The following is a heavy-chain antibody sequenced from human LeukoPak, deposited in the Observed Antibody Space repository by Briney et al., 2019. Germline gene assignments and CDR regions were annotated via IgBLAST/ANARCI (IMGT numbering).Heavy chain of an antibody. D-gene: IGHD6-13*01. V-gene: IGHV4-59*01. CDR1: GGSISSSY. CDR2: VYYSGTT. J-gene: IGHJ5*02. Sequence: SETLSLTCTVSGGSISSSYWSWIPQSPGKGLEWIGYVYYSGTTDYNPSLKSRVTISVDTSKNQFSLKLSSVTAADTAVYYCARTIAAAGTWWFDRWGQGTLVTVSS. CDR3: ARTIAAAGTWWFDR.